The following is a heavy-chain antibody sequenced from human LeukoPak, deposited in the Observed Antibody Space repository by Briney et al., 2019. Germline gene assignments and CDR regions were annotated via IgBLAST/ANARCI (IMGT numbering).Heavy chain of an antibody. J-gene: IGHJ4*02. CDR1: GGSFSGYY. CDR3: ARGPLVWGPRLPYYFDY. D-gene: IGHD3-16*01. V-gene: IGHV4-34*01. CDR2: INHSGST. Sequence: PSETLSLTCAVYGGSFSGYYWSWIRQPPGKGLEWIGEINHSGSTNCNPSLKSRVTISVDTSKNQFSPKLSSVTAADTAVYYCARGPLVWGPRLPYYFDYWGQGTLVTVSS.